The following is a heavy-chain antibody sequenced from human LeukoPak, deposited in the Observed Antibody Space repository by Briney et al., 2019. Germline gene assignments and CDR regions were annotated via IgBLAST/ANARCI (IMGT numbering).Heavy chain of an antibody. CDR3: ARVGIFGVVNDAFDI. J-gene: IGHJ3*02. Sequence: PSETLSLTCTVSGGSISSYYWSWIRQPPGKGLEWIGYIYYSGSTNYNPSLKSRVTISVDTSKNQCSLKLSSVTAADTAVYYCARVGIFGVVNDAFDIWGQGTMVTVSS. CDR2: IYYSGST. D-gene: IGHD3-3*01. V-gene: IGHV4-59*01. CDR1: GGSISSYY.